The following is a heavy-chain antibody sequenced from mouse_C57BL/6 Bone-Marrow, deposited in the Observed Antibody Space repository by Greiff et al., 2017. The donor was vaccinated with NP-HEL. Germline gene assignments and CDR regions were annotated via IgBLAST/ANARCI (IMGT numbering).Heavy chain of an antibody. CDR3: ARQKVYYGNLYYFDY. J-gene: IGHJ2*01. V-gene: IGHV5-6*01. CDR2: ISSGGSYT. Sequence: EVQGVESGGDLVKPGGSLKLSCAASGFTFSSYGLSWVRQTPDKRLEWVATISSGGSYTYYPDSVKGRFTISRDNAKNTLYLQMSSLKSEDTAMYYCARQKVYYGNLYYFDYWGQGTTLTVSS. D-gene: IGHD2-1*01. CDR1: GFTFSSYG.